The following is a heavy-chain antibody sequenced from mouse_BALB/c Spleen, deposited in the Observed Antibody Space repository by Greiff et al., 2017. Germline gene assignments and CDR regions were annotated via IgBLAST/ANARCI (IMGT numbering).Heavy chain of an antibody. CDR2: ISSGSSTI. Sequence: EVMLVESGGGLVQPGGSRKLSCAASGFTFSSFGMHWVRQAPEKGLEWVAYISSGSSTIYYADTVKGRFTISRDNAKNTLYLEMSSLRSEDTAMYYCARDRGAYGRWYFDVWGAGTTVTVSS. D-gene: IGHD1-1*01. J-gene: IGHJ1*01. V-gene: IGHV5-17*02. CDR1: GFTFSSFG. CDR3: ARDRGAYGRWYFDV.